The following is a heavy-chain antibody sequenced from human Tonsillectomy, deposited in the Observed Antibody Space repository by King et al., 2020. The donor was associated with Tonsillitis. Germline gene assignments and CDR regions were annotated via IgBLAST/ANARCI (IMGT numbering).Heavy chain of an antibody. D-gene: IGHD6-13*01. J-gene: IGHJ4*02. Sequence: VQLVQSGSELKKPGASVKISCKASGYSFTNYAIYWVRQAPGQGLEWMGWINTNTGNPTYAQAFTGRVVFSWDTSVSTAFLQITSLKADDTAVYYCARAIEAAKGTDFWGQGSLVTVSA. CDR2: INTNTGNP. CDR1: GYSFTNYA. CDR3: ARAIEAAKGTDF. V-gene: IGHV7-4-1*02.